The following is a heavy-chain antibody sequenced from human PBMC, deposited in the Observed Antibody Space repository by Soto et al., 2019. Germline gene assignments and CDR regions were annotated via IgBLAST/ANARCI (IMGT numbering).Heavy chain of an antibody. V-gene: IGHV4-38-2*02. J-gene: IGHJ5*02. CDR3: ARDTNSLDL. CDR1: SYYIRSGCC. D-gene: IGHD2-8*01. Sequence: PSETKSLTCIVASYYIRSGCCWAWIRQPPGKGLEWVGSIYHTGDTHYSPSLRSQVSMSVDTSKNHFSLRLTYLTAADTAVYFCARDTNSLDLWGQGILVTVS. CDR2: IYHTGDT.